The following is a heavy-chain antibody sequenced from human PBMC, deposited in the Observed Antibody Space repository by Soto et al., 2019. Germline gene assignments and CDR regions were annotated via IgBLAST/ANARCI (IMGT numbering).Heavy chain of an antibody. Sequence: SQTLSLTCTVSGGSISSSSYYWGWIRQPPGKGLEWIGSIYYSGSTYYNPSLKSRVTISVDTSKNQFSLKLSSVTTADTAVYYCATIVATIFYAWGGWIDPWGQGTLVTVSS. V-gene: IGHV4-39*01. J-gene: IGHJ5*02. CDR2: IYYSGST. D-gene: IGHD5-12*01. CDR3: ATIVATIFYAWGGWIDP. CDR1: GGSISSSSYY.